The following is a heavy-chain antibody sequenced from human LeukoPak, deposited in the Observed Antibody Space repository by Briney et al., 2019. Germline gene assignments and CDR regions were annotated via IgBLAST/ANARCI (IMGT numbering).Heavy chain of an antibody. CDR1: GGSISSGDYY. V-gene: IGHV4-30-4*01. J-gene: IGHJ4*02. Sequence: SETLSLTCTVSGGSISSGDYYWSWIRQPPGKGLEWIGYIYYSGSIYYNPSLKSRVTISVDTSKNQFSLKLSSVTAADTAVYYCARDLGYDWVFGYWGQGTLVTVSS. D-gene: IGHD5-12*01. CDR3: ARDLGYDWVFGY. CDR2: IYYSGSI.